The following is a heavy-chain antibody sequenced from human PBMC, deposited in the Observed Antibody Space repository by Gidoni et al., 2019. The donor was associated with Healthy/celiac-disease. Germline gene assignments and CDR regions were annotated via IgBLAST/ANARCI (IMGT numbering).Heavy chain of an antibody. Sequence: QVQLVQSGAEVKKPGSSVKVSCKASGGTFSRYTISWAPQAPGQGLEWMGRIIPILGIANYAQKFQGRVTITADKSTSPAYMELSSLRSEDTAVYYCARAESADYGDSWGRGTLVTVSS. D-gene: IGHD4-17*01. CDR1: GGTFSRYT. V-gene: IGHV1-69*02. CDR3: ARAESADYGDS. J-gene: IGHJ2*01. CDR2: IIPILGIA.